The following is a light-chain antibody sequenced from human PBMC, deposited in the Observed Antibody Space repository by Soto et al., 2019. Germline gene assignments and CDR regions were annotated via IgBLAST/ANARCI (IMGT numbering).Light chain of an antibody. CDR3: QQYGNSPPT. CDR2: GAS. J-gene: IGKJ4*01. Sequence: EIVLTQSPGTLSLSPGERATLSCRASQSLSSTYLAWYQQKPGQAPRLLIYGASSRATGIPDRFIGSGSATDFTLTISRLEPEDFAVYHCQQYGNSPPTFGGGTKVVI. CDR1: QSLSSTY. V-gene: IGKV3-20*01.